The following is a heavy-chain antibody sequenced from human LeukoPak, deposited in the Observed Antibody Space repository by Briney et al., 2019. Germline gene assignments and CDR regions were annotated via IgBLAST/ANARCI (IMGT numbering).Heavy chain of an antibody. J-gene: IGHJ4*02. CDR2: IYYSGST. CDR3: ARGVYIAAAQYAY. Sequence: PSETLSLTCTVSGGSISSYYWSWIRQPPGKGLVGSGYIYYSGSTNYNPSLKSRVTISVDTSKNQFSLKLSSVTAADTAVYYCARGVYIAAAQYAYWGQGTLVTVSS. D-gene: IGHD6-13*01. V-gene: IGHV4-59*01. CDR1: GGSISSYY.